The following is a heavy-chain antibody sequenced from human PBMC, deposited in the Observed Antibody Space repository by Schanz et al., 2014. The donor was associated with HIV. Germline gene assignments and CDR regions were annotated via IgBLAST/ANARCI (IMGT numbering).Heavy chain of an antibody. CDR1: GGTFSIYA. CDR3: ARAEGYSTSSAWGEDYNYYGMDV. D-gene: IGHD6-6*01. CDR2: IIHIFGTT. J-gene: IGHJ6*02. V-gene: IGHV1-69*01. Sequence: QVHLVQSGAEVKKSGASVKVSCKASGGTFSIYAISWVRQAPGQGLEWMGGIIHIFGTTNYAPKFQGRVTINVDESTSTAYMELSSLRSDDTAVYYCARAEGYSTSSAWGEDYNYYGMDVWGQGTTVTVSS.